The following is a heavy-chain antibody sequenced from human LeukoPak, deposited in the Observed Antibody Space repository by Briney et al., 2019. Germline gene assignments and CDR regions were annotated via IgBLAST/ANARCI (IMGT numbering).Heavy chain of an antibody. D-gene: IGHD1-1*01. CDR1: GGSISTSRYQ. V-gene: IGHV4-39*07. CDR3: ARDRWNDVPFDY. Sequence: SETLSLTCNVSGGSISTSRYQWGWIRQPPGKGLEWIGNIFYRGSTYYNPSLRSRVTISVDASKNQFSLKLTSVTAADTAVYYCARDRWNDVPFDYWGQGTLVTVSS. CDR2: IFYRGST. J-gene: IGHJ4*02.